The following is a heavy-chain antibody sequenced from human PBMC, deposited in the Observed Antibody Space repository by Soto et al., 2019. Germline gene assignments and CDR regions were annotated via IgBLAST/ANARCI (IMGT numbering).Heavy chain of an antibody. CDR3: ARGSGYSYGLDP. Sequence: QVQLQESGPGLVKPSQTLSLTCTVSGDSISSSNNYWSWIRQPPGEGLEWIRFIAYSGTTSYSPSLKSRPSLSLDTSKNQFSLSLSSVTAADTAVYYCARGSGYSYGLDPWGQGTLVTVSS. V-gene: IGHV4-30-4*01. J-gene: IGHJ5*02. CDR1: GDSISSSNNY. D-gene: IGHD5-18*01. CDR2: IAYSGTT.